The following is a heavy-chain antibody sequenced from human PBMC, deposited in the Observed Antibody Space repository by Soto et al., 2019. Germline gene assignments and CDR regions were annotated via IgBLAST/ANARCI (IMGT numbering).Heavy chain of an antibody. D-gene: IGHD5-12*01. CDR3: ARDSAYSEY. Sequence: ASVKVSCKASGYTFTNYAMHWVRQAPGQRLEWMGWINTGNGNTKYSQEFQGTVTITRDTSASTAYMEVSSLRSEDTAVYYCARDSAYSEYSGQGTLVTVSS. J-gene: IGHJ4*02. V-gene: IGHV1-3*04. CDR1: GYTFTNYA. CDR2: INTGNGNT.